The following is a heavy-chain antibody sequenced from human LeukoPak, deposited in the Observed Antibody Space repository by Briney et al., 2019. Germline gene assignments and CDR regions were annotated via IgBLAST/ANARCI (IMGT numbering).Heavy chain of an antibody. V-gene: IGHV1-46*01. Sequence: ASVKASCKASGYTFTNYYMHWVRQAPGQGLEWMGIINPSGGSTSYAQKFQGRLTMTRDTSTTTVYMDLRSLTSEDTAVYYCARGGRVATTFDFDYWGQGTLVTVSS. CDR2: INPSGGST. D-gene: IGHD5-12*01. J-gene: IGHJ4*02. CDR3: ARGGRVATTFDFDY. CDR1: GYTFTNYY.